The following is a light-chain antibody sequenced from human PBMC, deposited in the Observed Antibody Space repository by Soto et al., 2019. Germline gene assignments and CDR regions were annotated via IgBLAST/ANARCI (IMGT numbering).Light chain of an antibody. CDR2: DAS. Sequence: EIVLTQSLATLSLSPGERATLSCRASQSVGTYLGWYQHKPGQAPRLLIHDASNRAPGIPTRFSGSGSGTDFTLTISSLELEDFAVYYCQQRNNWPPWTFGQGTKVEIK. CDR3: QQRNNWPPWT. J-gene: IGKJ1*01. V-gene: IGKV3-11*01. CDR1: QSVGTY.